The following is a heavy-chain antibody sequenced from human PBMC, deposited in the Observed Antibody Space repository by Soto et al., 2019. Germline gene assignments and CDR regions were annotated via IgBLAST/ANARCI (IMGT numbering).Heavy chain of an antibody. CDR1: GYTFTSYY. CDR2: INPSGGST. D-gene: IGHD3-22*01. CDR3: ARDLSAITMIVGVIPDNYYGMGV. V-gene: IGHV1-46*01. J-gene: IGHJ6*02. Sequence: GASVKVSCKASGYTFTSYYMHWVRQAPGQGLEWMGIINPSGGSTSYAQKFQGRVTMTRDTSTSTVYMELSSLRSEDTAVYYCARDLSAITMIVGVIPDNYYGMGVWGQGTTVTVSS.